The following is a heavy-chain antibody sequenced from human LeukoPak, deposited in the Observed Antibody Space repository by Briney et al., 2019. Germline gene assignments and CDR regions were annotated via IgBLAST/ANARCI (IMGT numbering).Heavy chain of an antibody. Sequence: PGGSLRLSGTASGSTFSSCRMHSVREAPGKGLVSFSRINRDGGSTSYADSVKGRFTISRDNGKNTLYLQMNSLRAEDTAVYYCARRIQGMAPYYIDYWGQGTLVTVSS. J-gene: IGHJ4*02. CDR2: INRDGGST. CDR1: GSTFSSCR. V-gene: IGHV3-74*01. D-gene: IGHD5-24*01. CDR3: ARRIQGMAPYYIDY.